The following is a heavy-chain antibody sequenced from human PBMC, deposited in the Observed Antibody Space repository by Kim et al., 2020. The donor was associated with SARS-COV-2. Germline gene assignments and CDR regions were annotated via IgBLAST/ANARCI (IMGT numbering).Heavy chain of an antibody. CDR1: GFTFSSYG. CDR3: AKSIRSTGSYSSGYRH. J-gene: IGHJ4*02. CDR2: IAYDENNK. V-gene: IGHV3-30*18. Sequence: GGSLILSCAASGFTFSSYGMHWVRQAPGKGLEWVAVIAYDENNKYYADSVQRRFTISRDNSKNTLFLQMNSRRAEDTDVYYCAKSIRSTGSYSSGYRHWGRGTLVTVSS. D-gene: IGHD6-19*01.